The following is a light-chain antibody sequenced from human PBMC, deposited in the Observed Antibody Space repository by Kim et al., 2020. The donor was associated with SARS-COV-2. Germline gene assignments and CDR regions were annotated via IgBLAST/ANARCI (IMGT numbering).Light chain of an antibody. J-gene: IGLJ3*02. CDR2: GKN. CDR3: NSRDSSGNHWV. V-gene: IGLV3-19*01. Sequence: ALGQTVRITCQVDSLRSYSASWYQQKPGQAPVLVIYGKNNRPSGIPDRFSGSSSGNTASLTITGAQAEDEADYYCNSRDSSGNHWVFGGGTQLTVL. CDR1: SLRSYS.